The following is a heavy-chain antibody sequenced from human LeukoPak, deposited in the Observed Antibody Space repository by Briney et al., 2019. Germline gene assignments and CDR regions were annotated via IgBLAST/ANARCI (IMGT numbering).Heavy chain of an antibody. V-gene: IGHV3-21*01. Sequence: PGGSLRLSCAASGFTFSSYSMNWVRQAPGKGLEWVSSISSSSSYIYYADSVKGRFTISRDNAKNSLYLQMNSLRAEDTAVYHCARDPSNGYDILTGAEFDYWGQGTLVTVSS. J-gene: IGHJ4*02. CDR2: ISSSSSYI. CDR1: GFTFSSYS. CDR3: ARDPSNGYDILTGAEFDY. D-gene: IGHD3-9*01.